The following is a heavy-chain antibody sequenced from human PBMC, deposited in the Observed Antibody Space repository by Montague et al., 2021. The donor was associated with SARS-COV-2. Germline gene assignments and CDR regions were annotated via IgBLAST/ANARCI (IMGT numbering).Heavy chain of an antibody. V-gene: IGHV3-53*04. Sequence: SRRLSWSASGFTVSSNYMSWVRQTPGKGLEWVSVIYSGGSTYYADSVKGRFTISRHNSKNTLYLQMNSLRAEDTAVYYCARDLDVSGGMDVWGQGTTVTVSS. CDR2: IYSGGST. D-gene: IGHD3/OR15-3a*01. CDR1: GFTVSSNY. J-gene: IGHJ6*02. CDR3: ARDLDVSGGMDV.